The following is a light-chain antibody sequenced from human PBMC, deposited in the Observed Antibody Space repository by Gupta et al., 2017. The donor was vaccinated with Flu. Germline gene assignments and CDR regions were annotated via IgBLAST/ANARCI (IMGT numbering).Light chain of an antibody. CDR2: SNT. Sequence: QSVLTQPPSVSGAPGQRVTIPCTGSSSNIGAVYDVHWYQQLPGTAPKLLISSNTNRPSGVPDRFSGSKSGTSASLAITGLQAEDEADYFCQSYDSSLSGSVVFGGGTKLTVL. CDR3: QSYDSSLSGSVV. CDR1: SSNIGAVYD. J-gene: IGLJ2*01. V-gene: IGLV1-40*01.